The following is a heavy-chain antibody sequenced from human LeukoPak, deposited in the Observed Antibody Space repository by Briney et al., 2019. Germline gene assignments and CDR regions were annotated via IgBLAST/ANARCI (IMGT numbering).Heavy chain of an antibody. J-gene: IGHJ4*02. V-gene: IGHV1-46*01. CDR3: ARDADSSGYHRHGFDY. D-gene: IGHD3-22*01. Sequence: ASVKVSCKASGYTFTSYYMHWVRQAPGQGLEWMGIINPSGGSTSYAQKFQGRVTMTRDTSTSTVYMELSSLRSEDTAVYYRARDADSSGYHRHGFDYWGQGTLVTVSS. CDR1: GYTFTSYY. CDR2: INPSGGST.